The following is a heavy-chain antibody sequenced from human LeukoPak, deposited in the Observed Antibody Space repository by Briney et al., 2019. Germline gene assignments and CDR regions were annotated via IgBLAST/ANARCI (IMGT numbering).Heavy chain of an antibody. V-gene: IGHV3-7*01. CDR2: IKEDGTAK. Sequence: GSLRLSCAASGFTFSSSWMAWVRQAPGKGLEWVGNIKEDGTAKNYVVSVRGRFTISRDNAKNSLYLQMNSLRGEDTAVYYCARQPVGATMGPSDYWGQGTLVTVSS. D-gene: IGHD1-26*01. CDR3: ARQPVGATMGPSDY. CDR1: GFTFSSSW. J-gene: IGHJ4*02.